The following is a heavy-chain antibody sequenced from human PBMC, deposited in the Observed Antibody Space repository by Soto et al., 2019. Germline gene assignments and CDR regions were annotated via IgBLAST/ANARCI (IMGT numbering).Heavy chain of an antibody. V-gene: IGHV3-13*05. J-gene: IGHJ6*02. Sequence: GGSLRLSCAASGFTFCSYDMHWVRQATGKGLEWVSAIGTAGDPYYPGSVKGRFTISRENAKNSLYLQMNSLRAGDTAVYYCARGGTMVRGVPAWGMDVWGQGTTVTGSS. CDR3: ARGGTMVRGVPAWGMDV. D-gene: IGHD3-10*01. CDR1: GFTFCSYD. CDR2: IGTAGDP.